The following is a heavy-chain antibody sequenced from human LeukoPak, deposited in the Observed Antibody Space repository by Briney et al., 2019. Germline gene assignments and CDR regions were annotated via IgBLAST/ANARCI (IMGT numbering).Heavy chain of an antibody. V-gene: IGHV3-23*01. CDR2: ISSSGGGT. D-gene: IGHD1-26*01. CDR3: AKEPYSGSYYVNFDY. J-gene: IGHJ4*02. CDR1: GFTFSNYA. Sequence: GGSLRLSCAASGFTFSNYAMSWVRQAPGKGLEWVSAISSSGGGTSYADSVKGRFAISRDNSKNTLYLQLNSLRAEDTAVYYCAKEPYSGSYYVNFDYWGQGTLVTVSS.